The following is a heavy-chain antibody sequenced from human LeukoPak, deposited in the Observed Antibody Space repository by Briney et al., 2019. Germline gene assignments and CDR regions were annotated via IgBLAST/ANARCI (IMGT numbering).Heavy chain of an antibody. Sequence: GGSLRLSCAPSGFTFSAYAMSWVSQAPGKGLEWVSAISGRGDSTYYADSVKDRFTISRDYSKNTLYLQMNSLRAEDTAVYYFAKDGSSSSTYYFYFDYWGQGTLVTVSS. CDR1: GFTFSAYA. CDR3: AKDGSSSSTYYFYFDY. V-gene: IGHV3-23*01. CDR2: ISGRGDST. J-gene: IGHJ4*02. D-gene: IGHD3-22*01.